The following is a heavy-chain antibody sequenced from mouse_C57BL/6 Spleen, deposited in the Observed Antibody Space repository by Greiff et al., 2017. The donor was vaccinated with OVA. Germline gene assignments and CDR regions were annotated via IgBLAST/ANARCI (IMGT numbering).Heavy chain of an antibody. J-gene: IGHJ4*01. Sequence: QVHVKQSGAELVRPGASVTLSCKASGYTFTDYEMHWVKQTPVHGLEWIGAIDPETGGTAYNQKFKGKAILTADKSSSTAYMELRSLTSEDSAVYYCTRRRVQTPMDYWGQGTSVTVSS. CDR1: GYTFTDYE. CDR3: TRRRVQTPMDY. CDR2: IDPETGGT. V-gene: IGHV1-15*01.